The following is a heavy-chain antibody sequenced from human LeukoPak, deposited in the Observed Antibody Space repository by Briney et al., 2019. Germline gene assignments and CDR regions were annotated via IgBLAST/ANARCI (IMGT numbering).Heavy chain of an antibody. J-gene: IGHJ4*02. CDR2: IIPIFGTA. Sequence: ASVRVSCKASGGTFSSYAISWVRQAPGQGLEWMGGIIPIFGTANYAQKFQGRVTITADESTSTAYMELSSLRSEDTAVYYCASPRTDGSGGYSFFHPIDYWGQGTLVTVSS. CDR1: GGTFSSYA. CDR3: ASPRTDGSGGYSFFHPIDY. V-gene: IGHV1-69*01. D-gene: IGHD3-10*01.